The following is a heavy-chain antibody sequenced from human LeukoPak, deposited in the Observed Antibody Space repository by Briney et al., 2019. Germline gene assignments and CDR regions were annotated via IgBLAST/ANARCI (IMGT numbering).Heavy chain of an antibody. D-gene: IGHD2-2*01. CDR3: ARAQSSTNRYGIYYYYMDV. J-gene: IGHJ6*03. Sequence: VASVKVSCKASGYTFTSYDINWVRQATGQGLEWMGWMNPNSGNTGYAQKFQGRVTMTRNTSISTAYMELSSLRSEDTAVYYCARAQSSTNRYGIYYYYMDVWGKGTTVTISS. CDR2: MNPNSGNT. V-gene: IGHV1-8*01. CDR1: GYTFTSYD.